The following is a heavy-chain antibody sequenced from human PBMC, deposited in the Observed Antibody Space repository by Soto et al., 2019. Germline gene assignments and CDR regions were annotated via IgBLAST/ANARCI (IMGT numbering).Heavy chain of an antibody. CDR1: FVSISSGGYY. Sequence: QVQLQESGPGLVKPSQTLSLPFTVSFVSISSGGYYWSWIRQHPGKGLEWIGYIYYSGSTYYNPSLQRRATIAVATSNNQFSLKLSSVTAADTAVYYCARGMGATTCWGQGNLVTVSS. D-gene: IGHD1-26*01. CDR3: ARGMGATTC. CDR2: IYYSGST. V-gene: IGHV4-31*03. J-gene: IGHJ4*02.